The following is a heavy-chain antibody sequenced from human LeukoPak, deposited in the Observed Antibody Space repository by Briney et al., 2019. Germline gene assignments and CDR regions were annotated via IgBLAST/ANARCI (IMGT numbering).Heavy chain of an antibody. J-gene: IGHJ4*02. CDR2: IYSSGSTI. CDR1: GFTFSSYE. V-gene: IGHV3-48*03. D-gene: IGHD6-19*01. Sequence: GGSLRLSCSASGFTFSSYEMNWVRQAPGKGLEWVSYIYSSGSTIYYADSVKGRFTISRDNAKNSLYLQMNSLRAEDTAVYYCARSWGSSDWVDYWGQGTLVTVSS. CDR3: ARSWGSSDWVDY.